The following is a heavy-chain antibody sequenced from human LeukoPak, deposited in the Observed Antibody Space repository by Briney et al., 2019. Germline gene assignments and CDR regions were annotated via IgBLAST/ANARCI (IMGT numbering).Heavy chain of an antibody. D-gene: IGHD4-11*01. V-gene: IGHV3-30*18. Sequence: GGSLRLSCAASGFTFSSYGMHWVRQAPGKGLEWVAVISYDGSNKYYADSVKGRFTISRDNSKNTLYLQMNSLRAEDTAVYYCAKGVSKYDFDYWGQGTLVTVSS. CDR3: AKGVSKYDFDY. CDR1: GFTFSSYG. J-gene: IGHJ4*02. CDR2: ISYDGSNK.